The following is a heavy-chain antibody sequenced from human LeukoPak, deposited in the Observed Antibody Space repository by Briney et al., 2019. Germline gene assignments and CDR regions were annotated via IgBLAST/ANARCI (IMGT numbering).Heavy chain of an antibody. CDR3: ARGVGVDKFDY. CDR1: GDSISSSSSY. Sequence: SETLSLTCTVSGDSISSSSSYWGWIRQPPGEGLEWIGSIYYSGSTYYNTSLKSRVTISVDTSKNQFSLKLSSVTAADTAVYYCARGVGVDKFDYWGQGTLVTVS. D-gene: IGHD3-3*01. CDR2: IYYSGST. V-gene: IGHV4-39*01. J-gene: IGHJ4*02.